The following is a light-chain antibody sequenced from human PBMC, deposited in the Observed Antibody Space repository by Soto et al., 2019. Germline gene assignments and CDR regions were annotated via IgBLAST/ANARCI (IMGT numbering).Light chain of an antibody. CDR3: CSYAGTYRYV. Sequence: QSVLTQPRSVSGSPGQSVAISCTGTSGDVGAYNFVSWYQQHPGNAPKLIIYDVNSRPSGVPHRFSGSKSGNTASLIISGLQAEDEADYYCCSYAGTYRYVFGAGTQLTVL. CDR1: SGDVGAYNF. J-gene: IGLJ1*01. CDR2: DVN. V-gene: IGLV2-11*01.